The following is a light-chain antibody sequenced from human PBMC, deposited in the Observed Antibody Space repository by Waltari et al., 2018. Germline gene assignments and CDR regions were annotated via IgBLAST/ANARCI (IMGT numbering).Light chain of an antibody. CDR1: RRVLYSPNNKNY. V-gene: IGKV4-1*01. CDR2: WAS. Sequence: DIVMTQSPDSLAVSLCERATINCKSSRRVLYSPNNKNYLAWYQQKPGQPPKLVIYWASTGESAVPARLSGSGSGTDFTLAISSLQAEDVAVYYCQQPYSTLTWTFGQGTKVAIK. CDR3: QQPYSTLTWT. J-gene: IGKJ1*01.